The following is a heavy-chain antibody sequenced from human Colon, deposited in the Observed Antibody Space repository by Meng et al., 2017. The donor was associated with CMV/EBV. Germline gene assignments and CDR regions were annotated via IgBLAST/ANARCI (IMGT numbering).Heavy chain of an antibody. Sequence: EASGYTFTDYYIHWVRQAPGQGLEWVGRLNPDNGGTIYARKFQGRVTMTRDTSIRTAYMELSRLSSDDTAVYYCSRGRGASSWFDPWGHGTLVTVSS. V-gene: IGHV1-2*06. CDR1: GYTFTDYY. D-gene: IGHD1-26*01. J-gene: IGHJ5*02. CDR3: SRGRGASSWFDP. CDR2: LNPDNGGT.